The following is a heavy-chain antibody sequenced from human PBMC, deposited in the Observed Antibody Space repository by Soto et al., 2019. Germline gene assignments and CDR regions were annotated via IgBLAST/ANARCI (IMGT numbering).Heavy chain of an antibody. CDR2: INHSGST. CDR1: GGSFSGYY. V-gene: IGHV4-34*01. D-gene: IGHD6-13*01. J-gene: IGHJ4*02. CDR3: ARTSSSWYGLYY. Sequence: SETLSLTCAVYGGSFSGYYWSWIRQPPGKGLEWIGEINHSGSTNYNPSLKSRVTISVDTSKNQFSLKLSSLTAADTAVYYCARTSSSWYGLYYWGQGTLVTVSS.